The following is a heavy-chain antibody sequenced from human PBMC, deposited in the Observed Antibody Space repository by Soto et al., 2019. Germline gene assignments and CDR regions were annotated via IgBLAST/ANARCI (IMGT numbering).Heavy chain of an antibody. V-gene: IGHV2-5*01. CDR3: AHNLGIYTYDTVNYFDF. J-gene: IGHJ4*02. CDR1: GFSFSTDGVG. CDR2: IYWNDDK. D-gene: IGHD3-9*01. Sequence: QITLKESGPTLVKPTQTLALTCTFSGFSFSTDGVGVGWIRQPPGKALEWLALIYWNDDKRYSPSLKSRLTITRDTSKNQVVLTRTTMDPVDTATYFCAHNLGIYTYDTVNYFDFWGQGTRVTVSS.